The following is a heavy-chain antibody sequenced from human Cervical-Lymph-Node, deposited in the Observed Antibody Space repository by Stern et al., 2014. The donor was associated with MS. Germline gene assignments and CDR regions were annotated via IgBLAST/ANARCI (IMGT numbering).Heavy chain of an antibody. CDR1: GYTFTNYY. CDR3: ARDLAMTTYRYYFDY. Sequence: QLVQSGAEVKKPGASVKVSCKASGYTFTNYYMHWVRQAPGQGLEWMGIINPSGGSTTYPQRFQGRVTMTIDTSTSTVYMELSSLRSEDTAVYYCARDLAMTTYRYYFDYWGQGTLVTVSS. V-gene: IGHV1-46*01. D-gene: IGHD2/OR15-2a*01. J-gene: IGHJ4*02. CDR2: INPSGGST.